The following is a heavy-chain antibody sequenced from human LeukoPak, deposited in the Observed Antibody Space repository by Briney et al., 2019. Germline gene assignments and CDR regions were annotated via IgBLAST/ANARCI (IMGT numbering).Heavy chain of an antibody. Sequence: PSETLSLTCTVSGGSISSSSYYWGWIRQPPGKGLEWIGSIYYSGSTYYNPSLKSRVTISVDTSKNQFSLKLSSVTAADTAVYYCARRRYYGSGSYYSSAGHFDPWGQGTLVTVSS. V-gene: IGHV4-39*01. J-gene: IGHJ5*02. CDR3: ARRRYYGSGSYYSSAGHFDP. CDR1: GGSISSSSYY. CDR2: IYYSGST. D-gene: IGHD3-10*01.